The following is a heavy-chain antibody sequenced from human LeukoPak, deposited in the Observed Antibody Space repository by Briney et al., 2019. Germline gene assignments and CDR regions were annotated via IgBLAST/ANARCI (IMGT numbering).Heavy chain of an antibody. Sequence: PGGSLRHSCAASGFTFSSYAMSWGRQAPWKGLEWVSAISGSGGRTYYADSVKGRFTISRDNSKNTLYLQMNSLRAEDTAVYYCAKLAAYYYGSGSYYPYWGQGTLVTVSS. J-gene: IGHJ4*02. V-gene: IGHV3-23*01. D-gene: IGHD3-10*01. CDR3: AKLAAYYYGSGSYYPY. CDR2: ISGSGGRT. CDR1: GFTFSSYA.